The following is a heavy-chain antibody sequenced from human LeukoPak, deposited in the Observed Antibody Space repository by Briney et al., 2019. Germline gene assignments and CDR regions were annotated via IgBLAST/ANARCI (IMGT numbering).Heavy chain of an antibody. CDR2: MNPNSGNT. Sequence: GASVKVSCKASGYTFTSYDINWVRQATGQGLKWMGWMNPNSGNTGYAQKFQGRVTITRNTSISTAYMELSSLRSEDTAVYYCAKAYCSSTSCYDWFDPWGQGTLVAVSS. V-gene: IGHV1-8*03. CDR1: GYTFTSYD. J-gene: IGHJ5*02. CDR3: AKAYCSSTSCYDWFDP. D-gene: IGHD2-2*01.